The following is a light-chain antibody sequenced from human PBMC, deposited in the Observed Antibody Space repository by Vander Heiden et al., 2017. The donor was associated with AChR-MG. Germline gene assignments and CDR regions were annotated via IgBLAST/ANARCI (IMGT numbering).Light chain of an antibody. CDR3: QSYDSSIYVV. Sequence: NFMLTQPHSVSESPGKTVTISCTRSSGSIASTYVQWDQQRPGSAPTTVIYEDNQRPPGVPDRFSGSIDSSSNSASLTISGLKTEDEADYYCQSYDSSIYVVFGGGTKLTVL. J-gene: IGLJ2*01. CDR1: SGSIASTY. V-gene: IGLV6-57*03. CDR2: EDN.